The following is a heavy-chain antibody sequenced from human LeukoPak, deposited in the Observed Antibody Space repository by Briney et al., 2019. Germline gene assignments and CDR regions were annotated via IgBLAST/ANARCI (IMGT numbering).Heavy chain of an antibody. V-gene: IGHV1-18*04. CDR1: GYTFTSYG. CDR2: ISAYNGNT. Sequence: ASVKVSCKASGYTFTSYGISWVRQAPGQGLEWMGWISAYNGNTNYAQKLQGRVTMTTDTSTSTAYMELRSLRSDDTAAYYCARDRTGIQLWPPLDYWGQGTLVTVSS. J-gene: IGHJ4*02. D-gene: IGHD5-18*01. CDR3: ARDRTGIQLWPPLDY.